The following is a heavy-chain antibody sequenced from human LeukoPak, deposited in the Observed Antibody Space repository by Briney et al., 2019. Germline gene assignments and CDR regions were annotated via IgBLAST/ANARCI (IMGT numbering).Heavy chain of an antibody. Sequence: SVKGRFTLSRDNAKNSLYLQMNSLRAEDTAVYYCARVGYYYDSSGYYPNYYYYGMDVWGQGTTVTVSS. J-gene: IGHJ6*02. CDR3: ARVGYYYDSSGYYPNYYYYGMDV. D-gene: IGHD3-22*01. V-gene: IGHV3-11*01.